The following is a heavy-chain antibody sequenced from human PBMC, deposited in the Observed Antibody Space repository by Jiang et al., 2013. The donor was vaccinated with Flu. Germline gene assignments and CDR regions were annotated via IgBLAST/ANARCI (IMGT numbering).Heavy chain of an antibody. D-gene: IGHD3-10*01. CDR3: ARDQGWFGELFSAYYYYYGMDV. CDR1: GFTFSSYA. Sequence: VESGGGVVQPGRSLRLSCAASGFTFSSYAMHWVRQAPGKGLEWVAVISYDGSNKYYADSVKGRFTISRDNSKNTLYLQMNSLRAEDTAVYYCARDQGWFGELFSAYYYYYGMDVWGQGTTVTVSS. J-gene: IGHJ6*02. CDR2: ISYDGSNK. V-gene: IGHV3-30-3*01.